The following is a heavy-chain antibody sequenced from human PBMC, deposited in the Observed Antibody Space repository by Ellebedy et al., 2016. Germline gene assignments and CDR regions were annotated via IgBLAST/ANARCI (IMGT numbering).Heavy chain of an antibody. J-gene: IGHJ4*02. D-gene: IGHD3-22*01. CDR1: GGSISSYY. CDR3: AREDSSGYYYFDY. Sequence: SETLSLTCTVSGGSISSYYWNWVRQPPGKGLEWIGYMDYSGTTNYNPSLKSRVTMTTDTSTSTVYMDLGSLRSDDTAVYYCAREDSSGYYYFDYWGQGTLVSVSS. CDR2: MDYSGTT. V-gene: IGHV4-59*01.